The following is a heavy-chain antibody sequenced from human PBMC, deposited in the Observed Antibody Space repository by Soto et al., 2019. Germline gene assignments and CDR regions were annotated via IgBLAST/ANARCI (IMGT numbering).Heavy chain of an antibody. CDR3: ARGRSIAARPYYFDY. J-gene: IGHJ4*02. Sequence: SETLSLTCAVYGGSFSGYYWSWIRQPPGKGLEWIGEINHSGSTNYNPSLKSRVTISVDTSKNQFSLKLSPVTAADTAVYYCARGRSIAARPYYFDYWGQGTLVTSPQ. D-gene: IGHD6-6*01. CDR2: INHSGST. V-gene: IGHV4-34*01. CDR1: GGSFSGYY.